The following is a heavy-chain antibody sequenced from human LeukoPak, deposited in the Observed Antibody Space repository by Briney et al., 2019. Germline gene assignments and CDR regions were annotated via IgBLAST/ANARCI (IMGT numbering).Heavy chain of an antibody. CDR2: IYSGGST. J-gene: IGHJ4*02. Sequence: PGGSLRLFCAASGFTVSSNYMSWVRQAPGKGLEWVSVIYSGGSTYYADSVKGRFTISRDNSKNTLYLQMNSLRAEDTAVYYCAREMATIGVDYWGQGTLVTVSS. D-gene: IGHD5-24*01. V-gene: IGHV3-66*01. CDR1: GFTVSSNY. CDR3: AREMATIGVDY.